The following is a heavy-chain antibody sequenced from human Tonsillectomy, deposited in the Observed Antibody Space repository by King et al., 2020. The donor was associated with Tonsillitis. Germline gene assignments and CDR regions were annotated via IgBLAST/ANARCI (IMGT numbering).Heavy chain of an antibody. CDR3: ARERGNYKPFDY. CDR2: INIYKGDT. J-gene: IGHJ4*02. D-gene: IGHD4-11*01. CDR1: GYTFNSYG. Sequence: QLVQSGAEVKRPGASVKVSCKPSGYTFNSYGISWVRQAPGQGLEWMGWINIYKGDTNYAQRLQGRVTMTKDTSTSTVFMELRSLRSDDPAVYYCARERGNYKPFDYWGQGTLVTVSS. V-gene: IGHV1-18*01.